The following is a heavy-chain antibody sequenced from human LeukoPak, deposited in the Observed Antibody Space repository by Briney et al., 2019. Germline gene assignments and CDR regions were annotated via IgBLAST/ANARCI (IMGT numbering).Heavy chain of an antibody. D-gene: IGHD1-26*01. V-gene: IGHV3-33*01. CDR2: IWYDGSNK. J-gene: IGHJ4*02. CDR3: ARDRSTTAVDY. Sequence: PGGSLRLSCAASGFTFSSYGMHWVRQAPGRGLEWVAVIWYDGSNKYYADSVKGRFTISRDNSKNTLYLQINGLRAEDTALYSCARDRSTTAVDYWGQGTLVTVSS. CDR1: GFTFSSYG.